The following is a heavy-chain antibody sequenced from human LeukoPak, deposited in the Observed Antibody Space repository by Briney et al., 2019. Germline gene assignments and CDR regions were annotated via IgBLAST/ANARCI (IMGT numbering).Heavy chain of an antibody. V-gene: IGHV4-4*07. CDR1: GGSIRSYY. J-gene: IGHJ2*01. CDR2: IYDNGNI. Sequence: SETLSLTCTVSGGSIRSYYWTWIRQPAGKGLEWIGRIYDNGNINYNPSLKGRVTLSVDTSKNQFSLNLTSVTAADTAVYYCARDWQKDWYFDLWGRGTLVTVSS. CDR3: ARDWQKDWYFDL.